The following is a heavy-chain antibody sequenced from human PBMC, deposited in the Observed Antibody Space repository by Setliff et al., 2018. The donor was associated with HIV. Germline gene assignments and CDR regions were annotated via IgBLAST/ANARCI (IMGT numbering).Heavy chain of an antibody. CDR3: ARTYYNFWSGDYYYYGMDV. CDR2: INPSGGST. D-gene: IGHD3-3*01. CDR1: GYTFTDYY. J-gene: IGHJ6*02. Sequence: ASVKVSCKVSGYTFTDYYMHWVRQAPGQGLEWMGIINPSGGSTSYAQKFQGRVTMTRDTSTSTVYMELSSLRSEDTAVYYCARTYYNFWSGDYYYYGMDVWGQGTTVTVSS. V-gene: IGHV1-46*01.